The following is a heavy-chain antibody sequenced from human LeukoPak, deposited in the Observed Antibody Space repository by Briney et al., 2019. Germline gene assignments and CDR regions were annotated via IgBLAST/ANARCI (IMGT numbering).Heavy chain of an antibody. V-gene: IGHV3-53*01. Sequence: SGGSLRLSCAVSGFNVSSSYMSWVSQAPGKGLEWVSIIYSGGTTYYADSVTGRFTISRDKSKNSLYLQMNSLRAEDTAVYYCASPISGQSFDIWGQGTMVTVSS. CDR2: IYSGGTT. D-gene: IGHD5-12*01. J-gene: IGHJ3*02. CDR3: ASPISGQSFDI. CDR1: GFNVSSSY.